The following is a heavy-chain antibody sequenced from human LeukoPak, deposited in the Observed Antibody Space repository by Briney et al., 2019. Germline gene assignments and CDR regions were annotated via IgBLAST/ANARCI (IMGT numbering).Heavy chain of an antibody. V-gene: IGHV4-59*01. CDR3: ARDSGPRFDY. Sequence: PSETLSLTCTVSGGSISSYYWSCIRQPPGKGLEWIGYIYYSGSTNYNPSLKSRVTISVDTSKNQFSLKVGSVTAADTAVYYCARDSGPRFDYWGQGTLVTVSS. J-gene: IGHJ4*02. CDR2: IYYSGST. D-gene: IGHD6-19*01. CDR1: GGSISSYY.